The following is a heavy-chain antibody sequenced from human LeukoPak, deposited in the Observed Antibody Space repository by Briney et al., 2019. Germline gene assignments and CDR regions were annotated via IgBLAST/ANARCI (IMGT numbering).Heavy chain of an antibody. CDR2: VYYCGST. CDR1: GGSISSSGYY. Sequence: SETLSLTCTVSGGSISSSGYYWGWIRQPPGKGLEWIGSVYYCGSTYYNPSLKSRVTISVDTSKNQFSLKLSSVTAADTAVYYCARHLPIGYSGSHVQFDPWGQGTLVTVSS. CDR3: ARHLPIGYSGSHVQFDP. V-gene: IGHV4-39*01. J-gene: IGHJ5*02. D-gene: IGHD5-12*01.